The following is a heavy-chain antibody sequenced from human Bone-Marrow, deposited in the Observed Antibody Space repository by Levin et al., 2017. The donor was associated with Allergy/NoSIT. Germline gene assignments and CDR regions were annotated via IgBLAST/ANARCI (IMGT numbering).Heavy chain of an antibody. J-gene: IGHJ6*02. D-gene: IGHD3/OR15-3a*01. V-gene: IGHV1-69*13. CDR1: GGTFSSYA. Sequence: SVKVSCKASGGTFSSYAISWVRQAPGQGLEWMGGIIPIFGTANYAQKFQGRVTITADESTSTAYMGLSSLRSEDTAVYYCAALRGTGDYTGDVWGQGTTVTVSS. CDR3: AALRGTGDYTGDV. CDR2: IIPIFGTA.